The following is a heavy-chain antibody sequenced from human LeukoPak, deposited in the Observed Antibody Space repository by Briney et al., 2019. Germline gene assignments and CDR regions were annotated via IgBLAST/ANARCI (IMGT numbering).Heavy chain of an antibody. CDR1: GGTFSSYA. CDR3: ARDRAGSGSDY. V-gene: IGHV1-69*04. CDR2: IIPILGIA. D-gene: IGHD6-19*01. J-gene: IGHJ4*02. Sequence: GASVKVSCKASGGTFSSYAISWVRQAPGQELEWMGRIIPILGIANYAQKFQGRVTITADKSTSTAYMELSSLRSEDTAVYYCARDRAGSGSDYWGQGTLVTVSS.